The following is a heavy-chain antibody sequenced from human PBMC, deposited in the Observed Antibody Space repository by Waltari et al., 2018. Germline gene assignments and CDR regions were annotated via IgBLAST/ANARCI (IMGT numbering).Heavy chain of an antibody. CDR2: LVRSGFGT. J-gene: IGHJ4*02. Sequence: DVRLSESGGGLAQPGGSLRLSCVASEFTLSNLAMSWVRQAPGKGLEWVSALVRSGFGTHYADSVKGRFAISRDNAKNTLYLQMNSLRAEDTAVYYCAKCEMYDSGWCAFFRYWGQGTLVTVSS. V-gene: IGHV3-23*01. CDR3: AKCEMYDSGWCAFFRY. D-gene: IGHD6-19*01. CDR1: EFTLSNLA.